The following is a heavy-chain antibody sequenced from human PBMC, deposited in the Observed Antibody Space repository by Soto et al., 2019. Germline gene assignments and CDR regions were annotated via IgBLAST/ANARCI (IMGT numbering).Heavy chain of an antibody. CDR2: IYYSGTT. CDR3: ARQGGNYLRHLYFDY. D-gene: IGHD1-26*01. Sequence: SETLSLTCTVSGGSISRSGYYWGWIRQPPGKGLEWIGSIYYSGTTYYNPSLKSRVTMSVDTSKNQFSLELSSVTAADTALYYCARQGGNYLRHLYFDYWGPGTMVTV. J-gene: IGHJ4*02. V-gene: IGHV4-39*01. CDR1: GGSISRSGYY.